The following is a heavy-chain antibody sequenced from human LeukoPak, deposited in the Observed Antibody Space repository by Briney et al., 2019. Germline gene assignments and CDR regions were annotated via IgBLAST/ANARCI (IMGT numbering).Heavy chain of an antibody. D-gene: IGHD1-26*01. CDR2: IIPILGIA. J-gene: IGHJ4*02. CDR1: GGTFSSYA. CDR3: ARARDSGSHDY. Sequence: ASVKVSCKASGGTFSSYAISWVRQAPGQGLEWMGRIIPILGIANYAQKFQGRVTITADKSTSTAYMELSSLRSEDTAVYYCARARDSGSHDYWGQGTLVPVSS. V-gene: IGHV1-69*04.